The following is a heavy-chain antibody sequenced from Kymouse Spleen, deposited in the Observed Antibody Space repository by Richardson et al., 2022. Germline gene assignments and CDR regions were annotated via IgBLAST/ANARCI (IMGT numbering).Heavy chain of an antibody. CDR2: ISYDGSNK. CDR3: AKDLIAARYYYYYGMDV. Sequence: QVQLVESGGGVVQPGRSLRLSCAASGFTFSSYGMHWVRQAPGKGLEWVAVISYDGSNKYYADSVKGRFTISRDNSKNTLYLQMNSLRAEDTAVYYCAKDLIAARYYYYYGMDVWGQGTTVTVSS. CDR1: GFTFSSYG. V-gene: IGHV3-30*18. D-gene: IGHD6-6*01. J-gene: IGHJ6*02.